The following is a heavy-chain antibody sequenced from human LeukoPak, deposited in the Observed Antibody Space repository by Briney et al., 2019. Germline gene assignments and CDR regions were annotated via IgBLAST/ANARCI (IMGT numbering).Heavy chain of an antibody. V-gene: IGHV3-30*04. CDR1: GFTFSSYA. J-gene: IGHJ4*02. D-gene: IGHD5-24*01. CDR3: ARDLLDGYGYFDY. Sequence: PGRSLRLSCAASGFTFSSYAMHWVHQAPGKGLEWVAVISYDGSNKYYADSMKGRFTISRDNSKNTLYLQMNSLRAEDTAVYYCARDLLDGYGYFDYWGQGTLVTVSS. CDR2: ISYDGSNK.